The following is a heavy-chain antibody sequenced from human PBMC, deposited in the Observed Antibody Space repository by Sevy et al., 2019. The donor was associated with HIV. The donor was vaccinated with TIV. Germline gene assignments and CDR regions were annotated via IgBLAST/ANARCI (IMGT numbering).Heavy chain of an antibody. D-gene: IGHD3-16*01. V-gene: IGHV3-30*18. CDR2: IAHDGNYR. Sequence: GGSLRLSCTASGFTFSTYDIHWVRQAPGKGLEWVAIIAHDGNYRYYSDYVRGRLSMSRDNSKNTAYLQMSGLSVEDTAVYYCAKNRPPGGSYFSRHGMDVWGRGTTVTVSS. CDR1: GFTFSTYD. J-gene: IGHJ6*02. CDR3: AKNRPPGGSYFSRHGMDV.